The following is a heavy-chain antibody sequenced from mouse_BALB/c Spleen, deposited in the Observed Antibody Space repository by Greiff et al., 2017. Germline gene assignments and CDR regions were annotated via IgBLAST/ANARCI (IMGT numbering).Heavy chain of an antibody. CDR1: GFNFKDTY. CDR2: IDPANGNT. J-gene: IGHJ3*01. V-gene: IGHV14-3*02. CDR3: ARNPLNYDPGFAY. D-gene: IGHD1-1*01. Sequence: VQLQQSGAELVKPGASVKLSCTASGFNFKDTYMHWVKQRPEQGLEWIGRIDPANGNTKYDPKFQGKATITADTSSNTAYLQLSSLTSEDTAVYYCARNPLNYDPGFAYWGQGTLVTVSA.